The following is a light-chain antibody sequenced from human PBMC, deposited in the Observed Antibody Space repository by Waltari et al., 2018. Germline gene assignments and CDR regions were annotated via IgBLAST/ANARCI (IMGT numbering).Light chain of an antibody. CDR1: QNLDRL. J-gene: IGKJ1*01. CDR3: QQYINYWT. Sequence: TKSPSTLSAFVGDKVTITCRASQNLDRLLAWYQQKPGKAPRLLIYMASNLESGVPSRFSGSGSGTEFTLTINSLQPDDFATYYCQQYINYWTFGQGTKVQ. V-gene: IGKV1-5*03. CDR2: MAS.